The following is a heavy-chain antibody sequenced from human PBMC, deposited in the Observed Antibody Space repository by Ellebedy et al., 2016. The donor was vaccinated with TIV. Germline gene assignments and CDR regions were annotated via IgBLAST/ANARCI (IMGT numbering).Heavy chain of an antibody. J-gene: IGHJ4*02. CDR2: ISGSGGST. Sequence: GESLKISCAASGFTFSSYAMSWVRQAPGKGLEWVSAISGSGGSTYYADSVKGRFTISRDNSKNTLYLQMNSLRAEDTAVYDCAKGSQETWGAKSPRYFDYWGQGTLVTVSS. CDR3: AKGSQETWGAKSPRYFDY. CDR1: GFTFSSYA. D-gene: IGHD7-27*01. V-gene: IGHV3-23*01.